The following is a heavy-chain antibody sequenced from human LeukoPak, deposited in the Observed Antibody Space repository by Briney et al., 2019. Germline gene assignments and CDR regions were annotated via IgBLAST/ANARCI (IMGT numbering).Heavy chain of an antibody. Sequence: SQTLSLTCAVSGGSISSGGYSWSWIRQPPGKGLEWIGYIYHSGSTYYNPSLKSRVTISVDRSKNQFSLKLSSVTAADTAVYYCATTRDVYNFDYWGQGTLVTVSS. CDR1: GGSISSGGYS. D-gene: IGHD5-24*01. CDR3: ATTRDVYNFDY. V-gene: IGHV4-30-2*01. CDR2: IYHSGST. J-gene: IGHJ4*02.